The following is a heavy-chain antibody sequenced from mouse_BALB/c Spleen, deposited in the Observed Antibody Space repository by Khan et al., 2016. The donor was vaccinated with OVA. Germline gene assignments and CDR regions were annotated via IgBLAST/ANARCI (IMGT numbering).Heavy chain of an antibody. J-gene: IGHJ2*01. Sequence: QVRLQQSGPGLVAPSQSLSITCTVSGFSLTSNGVSWVRQPPGKGLEWLGVIWGDGSLNYHSVLKSRLCISKYTSKSLVFLKLNSLQTEDTATYYCAKLRVFYFDYGGQGTTLTVSS. CDR3: AKLRVFYFDY. CDR2: IWGDGSL. V-gene: IGHV2-3*01. CDR1: GFSLTSNG.